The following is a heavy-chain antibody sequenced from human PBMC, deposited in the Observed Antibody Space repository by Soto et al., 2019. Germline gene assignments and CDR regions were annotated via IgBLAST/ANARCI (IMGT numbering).Heavy chain of an antibody. V-gene: IGHV3-23*01. CDR3: AKAPVYYGSGSYLYYYYYYMDV. J-gene: IGHJ6*03. Sequence: EVQLLESGGGLVQPGGSLRLSCAASGFTFSSYAMSWVRQAPGKGLEWVSAISGSGGSTYYADSVKGRFTISRDNSKNTLYLRMNSLRAEDTAVYYCAKAPVYYGSGSYLYYYYYYMDVWGKGTTVTVSS. D-gene: IGHD3-10*01. CDR2: ISGSGGST. CDR1: GFTFSSYA.